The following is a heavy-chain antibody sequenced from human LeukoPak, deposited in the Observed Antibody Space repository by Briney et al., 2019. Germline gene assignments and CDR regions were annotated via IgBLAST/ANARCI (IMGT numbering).Heavy chain of an antibody. CDR1: GGTFSSYA. D-gene: IGHD1/OR15-1a*01. V-gene: IGHV1-69*13. CDR3: ATMSPSILYGMDV. CDR2: IIPIFGTA. Sequence: SVKVSCKASGGTFSSYAISWVRQAPGQGLEWMGGIIPIFGTANYAQKFQGKVTITADESTSTAYMELSSLRSEDTAVYYCATMSPSILYGMDVWGQGTTVTVSS. J-gene: IGHJ6*02.